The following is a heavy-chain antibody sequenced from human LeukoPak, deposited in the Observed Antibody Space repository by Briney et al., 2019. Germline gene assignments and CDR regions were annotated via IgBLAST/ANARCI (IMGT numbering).Heavy chain of an antibody. CDR2: ISDSGDDI. D-gene: IGHD1-1*01. Sequence: GGSLRLSCRASGFTFRSYAMIWVRQAPGKGLEWVSTISDSGDDIYSADSVKGRFTISRDNSKNRLSLEMNSLRVEDTAVYYCAKDGNRNVDFDYWGQGTPVTVSS. J-gene: IGHJ4*02. CDR1: GFTFRSYA. CDR3: AKDGNRNVDFDY. V-gene: IGHV3-23*01.